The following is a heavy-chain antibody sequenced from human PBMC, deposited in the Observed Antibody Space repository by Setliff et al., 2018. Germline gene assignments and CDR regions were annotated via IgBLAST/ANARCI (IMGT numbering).Heavy chain of an antibody. D-gene: IGHD2-15*01. CDR3: ARGCAAGACYSDYYYYMDV. Sequence: SETLSLTCTVSSGSIINYYWSWIRQPPGRPLEWSGYIKYDGTTDYNPSLDSRVTMSVDTSKNQFSLKLKSVTAADTAMYYCARGCAAGACYSDYYYYMDVWGKGTTVTVSS. V-gene: IGHV4-59*01. J-gene: IGHJ6*03. CDR1: SGSIINYY. CDR2: IKYDGTT.